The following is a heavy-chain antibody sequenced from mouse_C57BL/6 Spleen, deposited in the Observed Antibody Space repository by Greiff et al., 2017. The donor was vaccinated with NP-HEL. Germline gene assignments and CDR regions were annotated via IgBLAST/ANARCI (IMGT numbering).Heavy chain of an antibody. V-gene: IGHV5-17*01. D-gene: IGHD2-2*01. CDR2: ISSGSSTI. CDR1: GFTFSDYG. CDR3: ARGMVTYAMDY. Sequence: EVKLMESGGGLVKPGGSLKLSCAASGFTFSDYGMHWVRQAPEKGLEWVAYISSGSSTIYYADTVKGRFTISRDNAKNTLFLQMTSLRSEDTAMYYCARGMVTYAMDYWGQGTSVTVSS. J-gene: IGHJ4*01.